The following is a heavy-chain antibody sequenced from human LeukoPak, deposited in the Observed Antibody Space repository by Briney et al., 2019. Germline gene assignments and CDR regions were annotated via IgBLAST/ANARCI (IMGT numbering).Heavy chain of an antibody. CDR1: GYTFTSYG. V-gene: IGHV1-18*01. D-gene: IGHD2-2*01. CDR2: ISAYNGNT. J-gene: IGHJ5*02. Sequence: ASVKVSCMASGYTFTSYGISWVRQAPGQGLEWMGWISAYNGNTNYAQKLQGRVTMTTDTSTSTAYMELRSLRSDDTAVYYCARDLRWQPKVVPAASNWFDPWGQGTLVTVSS. CDR3: ARDLRWQPKVVPAASNWFDP.